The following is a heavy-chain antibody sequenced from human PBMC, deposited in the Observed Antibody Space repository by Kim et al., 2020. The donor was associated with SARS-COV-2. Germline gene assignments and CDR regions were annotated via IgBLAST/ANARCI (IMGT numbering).Heavy chain of an antibody. Sequence: DYAVSVKSRITINPDTSKNQFSLQLNSVTPEDTAVYYCARDASSGIVFDYWGQGTLVTVSS. CDR3: ARDASSGIVFDY. V-gene: IGHV6-1*01. D-gene: IGHD3-10*01. J-gene: IGHJ4*02.